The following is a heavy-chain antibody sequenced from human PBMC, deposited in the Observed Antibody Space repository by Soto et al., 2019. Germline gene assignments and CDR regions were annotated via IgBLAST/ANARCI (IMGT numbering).Heavy chain of an antibody. J-gene: IGHJ4*02. CDR2: INHSGST. D-gene: IGHD1-26*01. V-gene: IGHV4-34*01. CDR1: GGSFSGYY. Sequence: PSKTLSLTCAVYGGSFSGYYWSWIRQPPGKGLEWIGEINHSGSTNYNPSLKSRVTISVDTSKNQFSLKLSPVTAADTAVYYCARGGRGSYPLDYWGQGTLVTVSS. CDR3: ARGGRGSYPLDY.